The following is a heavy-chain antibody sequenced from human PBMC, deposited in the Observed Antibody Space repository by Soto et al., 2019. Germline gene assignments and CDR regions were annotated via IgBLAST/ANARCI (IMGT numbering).Heavy chain of an antibody. D-gene: IGHD1-20*01. J-gene: IGHJ4*02. CDR3: ARDRGLYNWNDLDY. CDR1: GYTFTSYG. CDR2: ISAYNGNT. V-gene: IGHV1-18*01. Sequence: ASVKVSCKASGYTFTSYGISWVRQAPGQGLEWMGWISAYNGNTNYAQKLQGRVTMTTDTSTSTAYMELRSLRSDDTAVYYCARDRGLYNWNDLDYWGQGTLVTVSS.